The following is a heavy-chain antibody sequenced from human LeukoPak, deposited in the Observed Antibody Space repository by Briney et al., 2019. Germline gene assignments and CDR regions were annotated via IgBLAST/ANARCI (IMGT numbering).Heavy chain of an antibody. CDR2: ISGSGDNT. D-gene: IGHD3-22*01. CDR1: GFTFSSYA. Sequence: GGSLRLSCAASGFTFSSYAMSWVRQAPGKGLEWVSGISGSGDNTYYADSVKGRFTISRDNSKNTLYVQVNSLGTEDTAAYYCAKDSRESSGHFPYYYYYHYGLDVWGQGTTVTVSS. J-gene: IGHJ6*02. V-gene: IGHV3-23*01. CDR3: AKDSRESSGHFPYYYYYHYGLDV.